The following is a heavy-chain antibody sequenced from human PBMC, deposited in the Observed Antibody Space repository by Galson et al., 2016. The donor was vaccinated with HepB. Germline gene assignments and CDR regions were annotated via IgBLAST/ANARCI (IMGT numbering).Heavy chain of an antibody. D-gene: IGHD6-13*01. CDR2: ISYDGGNK. V-gene: IGHV3-30*18. CDR1: GFTFSSYD. J-gene: IGHJ3*02. CDR3: AKLPGAAAATSDPFDI. Sequence: SLRLSCAASGFTFSSYDMHWVRQAPGKGLEWVAVISYDGGNKYYADSVKGRFTISRDNSKNTLFLQMNSLRTEDTAAYCCAKLPGAAAATSDPFDIWGQGTMVTVS.